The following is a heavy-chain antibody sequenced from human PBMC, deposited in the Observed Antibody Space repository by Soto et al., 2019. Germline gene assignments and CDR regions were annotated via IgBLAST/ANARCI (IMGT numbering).Heavy chain of an antibody. CDR2: IYYSGST. Sequence: QVQLQESGPGLVKPSQTLSLTCTVSGGSISSGGYYWSWIRQHPGKGLEWIGYIYYSGSTYYNPSIKSRVTISVGPSKNQFSLKRSSVTAADTAVYYCARTKSGYDSSCFDYWGQGTLVTVSS. D-gene: IGHD5-12*01. CDR3: ARTKSGYDSSCFDY. V-gene: IGHV4-31*03. J-gene: IGHJ4*02. CDR1: GGSISSGGYY.